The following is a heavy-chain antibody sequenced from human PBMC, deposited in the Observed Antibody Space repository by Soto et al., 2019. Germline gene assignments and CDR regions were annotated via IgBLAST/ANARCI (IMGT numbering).Heavy chain of an antibody. J-gene: IGHJ4*02. CDR1: ELGFTGYA. V-gene: IGHV3-23*01. CDR2: ISITGGTT. Sequence: EVQLLESGGGRIQPGGSLRLSWAASELGFTGYAMHWVRQVPGKGLGWVSAISITGGTTSFSDSVKGPFTISRETSKNIFCLEMSDLRAEDTAVYYCAKGAPGTYFDYYLDHWGLGTLVTVSS. CDR3: AKGAPGTYFDYYLDH. D-gene: IGHD1-1*01.